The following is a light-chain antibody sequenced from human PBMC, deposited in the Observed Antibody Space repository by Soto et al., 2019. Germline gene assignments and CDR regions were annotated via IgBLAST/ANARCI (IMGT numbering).Light chain of an antibody. V-gene: IGKV1-5*03. J-gene: IGKJ1*01. Sequence: DIQMTQSPSTLSASVGDRVTITCRASQNINSWLAWYQQKPGKAPKLLIYKASSLESGVPSRFSGSGSGTEFTLTISSLQPDDFGSYYCQQYKSYWTFGQGTKVDIK. CDR2: KAS. CDR1: QNINSW. CDR3: QQYKSYWT.